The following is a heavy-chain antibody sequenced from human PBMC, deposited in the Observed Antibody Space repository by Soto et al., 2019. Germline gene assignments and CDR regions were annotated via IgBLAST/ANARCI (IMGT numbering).Heavy chain of an antibody. D-gene: IGHD3-9*01. Sequence: GGSLRLSCAASGFTFSSYSTNWVRQAPGKGLEWVSYISSSSSTIYYADSVKGRFTISRDNAKNSLYLQMNSLRDEDTAVYYCARERVTGLRYFDPLRYFDYWGQGTLVTVSS. CDR2: ISSSSSTI. CDR3: ARERVTGLRYFDPLRYFDY. CDR1: GFTFSSYS. J-gene: IGHJ4*02. V-gene: IGHV3-48*02.